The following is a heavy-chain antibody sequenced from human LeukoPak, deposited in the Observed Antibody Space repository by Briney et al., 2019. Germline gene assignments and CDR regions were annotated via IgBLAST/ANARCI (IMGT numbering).Heavy chain of an antibody. D-gene: IGHD3-16*02. CDR3: ARTRIASAYYDYVWGSYRYPDY. J-gene: IGHJ4*02. V-gene: IGHV1-18*01. Sequence: GASVKVSCKASGYTFTSYGISWVRQAPGQGLEWMGWISAYNGNTNYAQKLQGRVTMTTDTSTSTAYMELRSLRSDDTAVYYCARTRIASAYYDYVWGSYRYPDYWGQGTLVTVSS. CDR1: GYTFTSYG. CDR2: ISAYNGNT.